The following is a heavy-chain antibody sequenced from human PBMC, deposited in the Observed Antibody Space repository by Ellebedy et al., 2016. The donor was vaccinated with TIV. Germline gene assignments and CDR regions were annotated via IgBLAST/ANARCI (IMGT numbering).Heavy chain of an antibody. Sequence: GESLKISCAASGFTFSSYWMYWVRQAPGKGLEWVSRMKGDGSSVTYADSVKGRFTISSDNAKNTLYLQMSGLRAEDTAIYYCAKGAYYGLGSYSDYWGQGTLVTVSS. V-gene: IGHV3-74*01. CDR2: MKGDGSSV. J-gene: IGHJ4*02. D-gene: IGHD3-10*01. CDR3: AKGAYYGLGSYSDY. CDR1: GFTFSSYW.